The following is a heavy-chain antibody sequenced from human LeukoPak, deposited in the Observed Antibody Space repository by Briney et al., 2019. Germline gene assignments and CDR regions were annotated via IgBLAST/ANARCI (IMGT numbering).Heavy chain of an antibody. Sequence: SETLSLTCAVYGGSFSGYYWSWIRQPPGKGLEWIGEINHSGSTNYNPSLKSRVTISVDTSKNQFSLKLSSVTAADTAVYYCARDNSYGHFDYWGQGTLVTVSS. V-gene: IGHV4-34*01. CDR3: ARDNSYGHFDY. CDR1: GGSFSGYY. CDR2: INHSGST. D-gene: IGHD5-18*01. J-gene: IGHJ4*02.